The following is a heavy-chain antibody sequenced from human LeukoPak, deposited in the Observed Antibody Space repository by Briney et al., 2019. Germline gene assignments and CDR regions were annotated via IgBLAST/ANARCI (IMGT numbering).Heavy chain of an antibody. D-gene: IGHD5-12*01. CDR1: GFTFGTYA. J-gene: IGHJ5*01. CDR2: ISGDATST. V-gene: IGHV3-23*01. CDR3: AKRKLRFEFDS. Sequence: GGSLRLSCAASGFTFGTYAMSWVRQAPGQGLHWVSTISGDATSTYYADSVKGRFTISRDNSKNTLYLRMNSLRAEDTAVYYCAKRKLRFEFDSWGQGTLVTVSS.